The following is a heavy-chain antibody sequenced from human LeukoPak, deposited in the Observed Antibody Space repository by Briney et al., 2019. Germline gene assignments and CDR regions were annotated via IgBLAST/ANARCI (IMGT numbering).Heavy chain of an antibody. V-gene: IGHV3-30*04. CDR1: VVTSRRYA. CDR2: ISYDGSNK. Sequence: GGSLRLSCAPPVVTSRRYAMHWGRQAPGKGLEWVAVISYDGSNKYYSDSVKGRFTISRDNSMNTLYLQMNSLRAEDTAVYYCARSYYDYGDFKDDYWGQGTLVTVSS. D-gene: IGHD4-17*01. J-gene: IGHJ4*02. CDR3: ARSYYDYGDFKDDY.